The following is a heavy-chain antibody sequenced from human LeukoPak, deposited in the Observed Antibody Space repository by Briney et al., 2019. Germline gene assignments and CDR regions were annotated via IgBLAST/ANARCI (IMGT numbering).Heavy chain of an antibody. CDR2: IYHSGST. D-gene: IGHD5-12*01. Sequence: SETLSLTCTVSGDSISSDYRTWIRQPARKGLEWIGYIYHSGSTNYNPSLKSRVTISVDTSRNQFSLKLTSVTAADTAVYYCAREYSAFDYWGQGTLVTVSS. J-gene: IGHJ4*02. CDR1: GDSISSDY. CDR3: AREYSAFDY. V-gene: IGHV4-59*01.